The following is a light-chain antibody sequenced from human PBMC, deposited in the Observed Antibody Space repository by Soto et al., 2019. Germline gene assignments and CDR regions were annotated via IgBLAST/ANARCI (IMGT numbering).Light chain of an antibody. CDR1: SSDVGGYNY. CDR2: GVS. J-gene: IGLJ3*02. Sequence: QSALTQPPSASGSPGQSVTISCTGTSSDVGGYNYVSWYQQHPGKAPKLMIYGVSKRPSGVPDRFSGSKSGNTASLTVSGLQAEDEADYYCSSYAGSNNLNWVFGGGTKVTVL. CDR3: SSYAGSNNLNWV. V-gene: IGLV2-8*01.